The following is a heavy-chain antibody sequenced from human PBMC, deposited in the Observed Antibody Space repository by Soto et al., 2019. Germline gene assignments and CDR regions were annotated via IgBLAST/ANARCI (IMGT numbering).Heavy chain of an antibody. V-gene: IGHV1-46*01. Sequence: GASVKLSCKASGYTIIIFYVHWVRQAPGQGLEWMGVINPNGGSTAYAQKFQGRVTMTRDTSTSTVYMELSSLRSEDTAVYYCARLATVTPPYYFGYWGQRPLVTVSS. CDR3: ARLATVTPPYYFGY. CDR1: GYTIIIFY. D-gene: IGHD4-17*01. CDR2: INPNGGST. J-gene: IGHJ4*02.